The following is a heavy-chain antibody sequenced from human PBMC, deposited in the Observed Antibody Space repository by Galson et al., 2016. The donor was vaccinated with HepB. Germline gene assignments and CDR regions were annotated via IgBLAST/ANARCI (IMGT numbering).Heavy chain of an antibody. V-gene: IGHV1-69*13. CDR3: ASAESVIRWAPPDY. J-gene: IGHJ4*02. D-gene: IGHD2-21*01. CDR1: GGSFSSYA. Sequence: SVKVSCKASGGSFSSYAISWVRQAPGQGLEWMGGIIPVFGTANYAQKFQGRVTITADESTSTAYMELSSLRSDDTAVYYCASAESVIRWAPPDYWGQGTLVTVSS. CDR2: IIPVFGTA.